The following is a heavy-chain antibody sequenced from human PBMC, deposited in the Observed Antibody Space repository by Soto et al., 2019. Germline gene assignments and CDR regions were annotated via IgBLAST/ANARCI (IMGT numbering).Heavy chain of an antibody. V-gene: IGHV3-30-3*01. D-gene: IGHD3-16*02. CDR2: ISYDGSNK. J-gene: IGHJ3*02. Sequence: GWSLRLSCSASGFTFSSYAMHWVLHAPCNRLEWVAVISYDGSNKYYADSVKGRFTISRDKAKNSLYLQMNSLRAEDTAVYYCARDGDYVWGSYRWSDAFDIWGQGTMVP. CDR3: ARDGDYVWGSYRWSDAFDI. CDR1: GFTFSSYA.